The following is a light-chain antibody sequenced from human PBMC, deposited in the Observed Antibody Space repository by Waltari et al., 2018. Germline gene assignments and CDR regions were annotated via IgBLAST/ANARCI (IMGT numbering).Light chain of an antibody. J-gene: IGKJ3*01. CDR1: QSVNSIN. V-gene: IGKV3-20*01. CDR2: GAS. CDR3: QQYGGSPLFT. Sequence: EIVLTQSPGTLSLSPGERATLSCRASQSVNSINLAWYQQKPGQAPRLLIYGASTRAAGIPDRFSGGGSGTDFTLTISRLEPEDSAVYYCQQYGGSPLFTFGPGSKVDIK.